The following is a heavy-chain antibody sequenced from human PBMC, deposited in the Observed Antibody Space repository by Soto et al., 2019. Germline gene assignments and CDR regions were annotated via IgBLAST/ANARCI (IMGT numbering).Heavy chain of an antibody. J-gene: IGHJ6*02. CDR2: LLPISGTP. D-gene: IGHD4-17*01. V-gene: IGHV1-69*06. CDR1: GGTFTSYG. CDR3: ALAVSIAPYCGMDV. Sequence: QVQLVQSGAEMKKPGSSVTVSCVASGGTFTSYGVTWVRQAPGQGLEWVGGLLPISGTPNYAQKFQGRVTIVADKSTTTAYMDLSSLTSEDTAVDYCALAVSIAPYCGMDVWGQGTPVIVS.